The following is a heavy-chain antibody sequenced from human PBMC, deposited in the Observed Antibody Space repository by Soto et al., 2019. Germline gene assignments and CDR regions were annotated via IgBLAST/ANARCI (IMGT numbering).Heavy chain of an antibody. Sequence: ASVKVSCKASGYTFTSYDINWVRQATGQGLEWMGWMNPNSGNTGYAQKFQGRVTMTRNTSISTAYMELSSLRSEDTAVYYYASLPRPHYYDSSGYRTYYYYGMDVWGQGTTVTVSS. CDR1: GYTFTSYD. D-gene: IGHD3-22*01. V-gene: IGHV1-8*01. CDR3: ASLPRPHYYDSSGYRTYYYYGMDV. J-gene: IGHJ6*02. CDR2: MNPNSGNT.